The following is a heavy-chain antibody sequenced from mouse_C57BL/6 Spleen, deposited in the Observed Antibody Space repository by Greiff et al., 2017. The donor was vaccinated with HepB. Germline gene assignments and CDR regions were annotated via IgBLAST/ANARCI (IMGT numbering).Heavy chain of an antibody. CDR1: GFNIKDDY. D-gene: IGHD3-2*02. CDR3: TTEGDSSGYGFAY. Sequence: EVKLQQSGAELVRPGASVKLSCTASGFNIKDDYMHWVKQRPEQGLEWIGWIDPENGDTEYASKFQGKATITADTSSNTAYLQLSSLTSEDTAVYYCTTEGDSSGYGFAYWGQGTLVTVSA. V-gene: IGHV14-4*01. J-gene: IGHJ3*01. CDR2: IDPENGDT.